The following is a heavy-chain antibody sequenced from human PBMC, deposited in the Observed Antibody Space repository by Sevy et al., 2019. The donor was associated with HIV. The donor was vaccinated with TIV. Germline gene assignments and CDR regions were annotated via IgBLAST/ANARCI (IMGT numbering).Heavy chain of an antibody. CDR2: INPNSGGT. D-gene: IGHD3-16*01. J-gene: IGHJ4*02. CDR3: ARVSDFGGKIDY. V-gene: IGHV1-2*06. CDR1: GYTITGYY. Sequence: ASVKVSCKASGYTITGYYMHWVRQAPGQGLEWMGRINPNSGGTNYAQKFQGRVTMTRDTSISTAYMELSRLRSDDTAVYYCARVSDFGGKIDYWGQGTLVTVSS.